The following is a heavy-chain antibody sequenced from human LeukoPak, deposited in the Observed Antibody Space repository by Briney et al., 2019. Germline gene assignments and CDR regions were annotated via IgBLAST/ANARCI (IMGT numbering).Heavy chain of an antibody. CDR3: AKARNCATIDY. CDR2: ISWNSGSI. J-gene: IGHJ4*02. CDR1: GFTFDDYA. D-gene: IGHD1-14*01. V-gene: IGHV3-9*01. Sequence: GGSLRLSCAASGFTFDDYAMHWVRQAPGKGLEWVSGISWNSGSIGYADSVKGRFTFSRDNAKNSLYLQMNSLRAEDTALYYCAKARNCATIDYWGQGTLVTVSS.